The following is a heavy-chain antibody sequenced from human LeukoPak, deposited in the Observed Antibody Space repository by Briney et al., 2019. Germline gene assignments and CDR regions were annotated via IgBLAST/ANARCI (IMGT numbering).Heavy chain of an antibody. Sequence: GASVKVSCKASGYTFTSYAMHWVRQAPGQGLEWMGVINSRGGTTTYAQKFQGRVTMTRDMSTSTVYMELSSLRSEDTAVYYCARTRTPSTVSAPDAFDIWGQGTMVIVSS. V-gene: IGHV1-46*01. J-gene: IGHJ3*02. CDR2: INSRGGTT. CDR3: ARTRTPSTVSAPDAFDI. CDR1: GYTFTSYA. D-gene: IGHD4-17*01.